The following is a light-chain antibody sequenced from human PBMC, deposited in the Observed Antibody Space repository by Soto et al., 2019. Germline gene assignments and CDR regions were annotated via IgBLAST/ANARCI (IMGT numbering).Light chain of an antibody. V-gene: IGLV4-69*01. CDR1: SGHSSYA. Sequence: QPVLTQSPSASASLGASVKLTCTLSSGHSSYAIAWHQQQPEKGPRYLMKLNSDGSHSKGDGIPDRFSGSSSGADRYLTIARLQSEDEADYYCQTWGTGIHVFGTGTKLTVL. J-gene: IGLJ1*01. CDR3: QTWGTGIHV. CDR2: LNSDGSH.